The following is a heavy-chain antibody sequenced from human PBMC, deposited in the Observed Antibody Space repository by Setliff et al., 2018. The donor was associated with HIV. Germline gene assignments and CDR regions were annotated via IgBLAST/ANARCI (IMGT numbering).Heavy chain of an antibody. Sequence: SETLSLTCTVSGGSFIGSSFQSTWIRQPPGKGLEWIGYIYYTGSTDYNPSLKSRVTISVDTSKNQFSLKLSSVTAADTAVYYCASEAWTSYRSSSGYYYYYMDVWGKGTTVTVSS. V-gene: IGHV4-61*01. CDR1: GGSFIGSSFQ. CDR3: ASEAWTSYRSSSGYYYYYMDV. D-gene: IGHD6-6*01. CDR2: IYYTGST. J-gene: IGHJ6*03.